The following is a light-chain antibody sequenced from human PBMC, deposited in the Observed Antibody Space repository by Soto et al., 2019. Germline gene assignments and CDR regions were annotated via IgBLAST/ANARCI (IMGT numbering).Light chain of an antibody. CDR1: SSDVGGYNY. CDR3: SSYTSTTTTV. Sequence: QSVLTQPASVSGSPGQSITISCTGTSSDVGGYNYVSWYQQHPGKGPKLMIYEVSNRPSGVSNRFSGSKSGNTATLTISGLQAEDQADYYCSSYTSTTTTVFGTGTKSPS. CDR2: EVS. V-gene: IGLV2-14*03. J-gene: IGLJ1*01.